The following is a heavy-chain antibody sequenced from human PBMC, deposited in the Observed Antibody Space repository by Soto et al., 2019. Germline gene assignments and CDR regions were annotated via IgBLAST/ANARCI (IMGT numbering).Heavy chain of an antibody. J-gene: IGHJ4*02. V-gene: IGHV3-15*01. CDR3: TTGADTAMVKSFYY. CDR2: IKSKTDGGTT. D-gene: IGHD5-18*01. Sequence: EVQLVESGGGLVKPGGSLRLSCAASGFTFSNAWMSWVRQAPGKGLEWVGRIKSKTDGGTTDYAAPVKGRFTISRDDSKNTLYLQMNSLKTEDTAVYYCTTGADTAMVKSFYYWGQGTLVTVSS. CDR1: GFTFSNAW.